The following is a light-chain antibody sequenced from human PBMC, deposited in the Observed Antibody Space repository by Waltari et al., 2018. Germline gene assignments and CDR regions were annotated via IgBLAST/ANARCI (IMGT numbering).Light chain of an antibody. CDR1: STDVGASNL. CDR2: EVT. J-gene: IGLJ3*02. V-gene: IGLV2-23*02. Sequence: QSALAPPASVSGSPGQSITISCTGTSTDVGASNLISCDQQHPGRTPKLMIYEVTKRPAGVAVRFTGSKSDNTASLTICGLQAEDEGDYYCCSYGGRSTLVFGGGTKLTVL. CDR3: CSYGGRSTLV.